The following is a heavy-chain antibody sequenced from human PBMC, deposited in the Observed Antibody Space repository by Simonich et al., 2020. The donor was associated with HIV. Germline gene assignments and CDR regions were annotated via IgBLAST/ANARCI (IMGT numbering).Heavy chain of an antibody. CDR1: GGSFSGYY. Sequence: QVQLQQWGAGLLKPSETLSLTCAVYGGSFSGYYWSWIRQPPGNELAWIGEINHSGINNHKSSLNSRATISVDKTKNQFSLKLSSVTAADTAIYYCARRDRELILYFDYWGQGNLVTVSS. CDR3: ARRDRELILYFDY. J-gene: IGHJ4*02. V-gene: IGHV4-34*04. D-gene: IGHD3-3*01. CDR2: INHSGIN.